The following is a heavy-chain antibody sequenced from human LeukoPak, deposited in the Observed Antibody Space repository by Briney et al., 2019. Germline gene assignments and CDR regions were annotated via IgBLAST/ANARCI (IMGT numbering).Heavy chain of an antibody. J-gene: IGHJ4*02. CDR2: IYSGGST. CDR1: GSTASSNY. V-gene: IGHV3-66*01. CDR3: ARNGAADLDY. D-gene: IGHD4-17*01. Sequence: GGSLRLSCAASGSTASSNYMSWVRQAPGKGLEWGSVIYSGGSTYYADSVTGRFTTSRDNSKNTLYLQMNSLRAEDTAVYYCARNGAADLDYWGQGTLVTVSS.